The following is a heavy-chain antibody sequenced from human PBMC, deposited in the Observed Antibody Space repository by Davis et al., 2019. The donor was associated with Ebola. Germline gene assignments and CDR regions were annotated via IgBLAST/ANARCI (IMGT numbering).Heavy chain of an antibody. D-gene: IGHD3-10*01. CDR3: ARLGSSHHGDHDAIDI. CDR2: IKQDGSEK. Sequence: GESLKISCEGSGFTFSSYWMTWVRQAPGKGLEWVANIKQDGSEKYYVDSVKGRFTISRDNAKKSLYVQMNSLRDEDTAVYFCARLGSSHHGDHDAIDIWGQGTMVTVSS. J-gene: IGHJ3*02. CDR1: GFTFSSYW. V-gene: IGHV3-7*03.